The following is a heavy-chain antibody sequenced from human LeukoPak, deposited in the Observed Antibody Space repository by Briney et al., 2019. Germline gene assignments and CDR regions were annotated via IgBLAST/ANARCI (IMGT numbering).Heavy chain of an antibody. CDR2: IIPIFGTA. CDR1: GYTFTSNA. D-gene: IGHD5-24*01. V-gene: IGHV1-69*06. Sequence: GASVKVSCKASGYTFTSNALGWVRQAPGQGLEWMGGIIPIFGTANYAQKLQGRVTITADKSTSTAYMELSSLRSEDTAVYYCARWGWVATVSSWYFDLWGRGTLVTVSS. CDR3: ARWGWVATVSSWYFDL. J-gene: IGHJ2*01.